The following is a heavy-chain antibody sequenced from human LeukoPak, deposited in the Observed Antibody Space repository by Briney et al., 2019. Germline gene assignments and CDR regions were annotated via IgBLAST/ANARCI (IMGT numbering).Heavy chain of an antibody. J-gene: IGHJ4*02. Sequence: GRSLRLSCAASGFTFSPYAMHWVRQAPGKGLEWVAVISYDGSNKYYADSVKGRFTISRDNSKNTLYLQMNSLRAEDTAVYHCARDRSSSSWYEDYFDYWGQGTLVTVS. CDR2: ISYDGSNK. D-gene: IGHD6-13*01. CDR1: GFTFSPYA. V-gene: IGHV3-30*04. CDR3: ARDRSSSSWYEDYFDY.